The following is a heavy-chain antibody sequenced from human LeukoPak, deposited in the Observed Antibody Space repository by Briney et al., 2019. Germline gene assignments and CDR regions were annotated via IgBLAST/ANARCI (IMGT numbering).Heavy chain of an antibody. CDR2: INPNSGGT. CDR1: GYTFTDYY. J-gene: IGHJ4*02. CDR3: ARAYTSPNGPY. V-gene: IGHV1-2*02. D-gene: IGHD3-16*01. Sequence: GASEKLSCKASGYTFTDYYLHWVRQAPGHGLEWMGWINPNSGGTNYAQRFQGRVTMTRDTSITTAYMELNRLRSDDTAVYYCARAYTSPNGPYWGQGSLGSVSS.